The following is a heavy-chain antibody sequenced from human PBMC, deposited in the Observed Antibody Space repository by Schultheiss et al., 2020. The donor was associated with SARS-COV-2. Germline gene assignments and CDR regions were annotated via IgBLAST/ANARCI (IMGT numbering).Heavy chain of an antibody. CDR3: ARERRSLWQWLVWFDP. CDR1: GGSVSSGSYY. V-gene: IGHV4-61*10. Sequence: SETLSLTCTVSGGSVSSGSYYWSWIRQPAGKGLEWIGSIYYSGSTYYNPSLKSRVTISVDTSKNQFSLKLSSVTAADTAVYYCARERRSLWQWLVWFDPWGQGTLVTVSS. J-gene: IGHJ5*02. D-gene: IGHD6-19*01. CDR2: IYYSGST.